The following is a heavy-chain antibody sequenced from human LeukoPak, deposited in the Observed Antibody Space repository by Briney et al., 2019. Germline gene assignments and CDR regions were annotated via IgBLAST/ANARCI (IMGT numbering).Heavy chain of an antibody. J-gene: IGHJ4*02. V-gene: IGHV3-23*01. CDR3: AKVSGYNYDYDFDY. CDR2: VSGSGAST. Sequence: GGSLRLSCAASGFTFSSYAMNWVRQAPGKGLEWVSAVSGSGASTYYTDSVTGRFTISRDNSKNTLYLQMNSVRAEDTAVYFCAKVSGYNYDYDFDYWGQGTPVTVSS. D-gene: IGHD5-18*01. CDR1: GFTFSSYA.